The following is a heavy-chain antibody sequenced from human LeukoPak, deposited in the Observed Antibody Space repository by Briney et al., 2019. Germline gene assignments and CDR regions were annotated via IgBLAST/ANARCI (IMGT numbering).Heavy chain of an antibody. V-gene: IGHV4-34*01. D-gene: IGHD6-19*01. Sequence: PSETLSLTCAVYGGSFSGYSWSWIRQPPGKGLEWIGEINHSGSTTYNPSPTSRVTISVDTSKNQFSLKLSSVTAADTAVYYCARLYSSGWYIGAFDIWGQGTMVTVSS. CDR3: ARLYSSGWYIGAFDI. CDR2: INHSGST. J-gene: IGHJ3*02. CDR1: GGSFSGYS.